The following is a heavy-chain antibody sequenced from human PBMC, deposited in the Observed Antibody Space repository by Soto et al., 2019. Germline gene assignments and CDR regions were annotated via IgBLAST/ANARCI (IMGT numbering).Heavy chain of an antibody. CDR2: ISAYNGNT. D-gene: IGHD3-10*01. J-gene: IGHJ5*02. V-gene: IGHV1-18*01. CDR1: GYTFTSYG. CDR3: ARADYYGSGSYYAYNWFDP. Sequence: ASVKVSCKASGYTFTSYGISWVRQAPGQGLEWMGWISAYNGNTNYAQKLQGRVTMTTDTSTSTAYMELRSLRSDDTAVYYCARADYYGSGSYYAYNWFDPWGQGTLVTVSS.